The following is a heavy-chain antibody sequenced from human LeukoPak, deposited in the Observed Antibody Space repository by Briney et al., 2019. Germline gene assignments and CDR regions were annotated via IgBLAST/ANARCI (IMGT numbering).Heavy chain of an antibody. V-gene: IGHV3-30*02. J-gene: IGHJ4*02. Sequence: GGSLRLSCAASGFTFSSYGMHWVRQAPGKGLEWVAFIRYDGSNKYYADSVKGRFTISRDNSKNTLYLQMNSLRAEDTAVYYCAKDGEITETYYSDYWGQGTLVTVSS. CDR3: AKDGEITETYYSDY. CDR2: IRYDGSNK. CDR1: GFTFSSYG. D-gene: IGHD7-27*01.